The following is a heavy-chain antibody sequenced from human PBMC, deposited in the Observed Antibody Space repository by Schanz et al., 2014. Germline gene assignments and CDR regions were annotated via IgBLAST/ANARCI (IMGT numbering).Heavy chain of an antibody. CDR3: ARDPVEGAPTPYYFDS. V-gene: IGHV3-21*02. D-gene: IGHD1-26*01. J-gene: IGHJ4*02. Sequence: DVQLVESGGGLVKPGGSLSLSCAASGFTFSSYSLAWVRQAPGKGLEWVSFISTGRYLYYADSVKGRFTISRDNTKNSVFLQMSSLRVEDTGLYFCARDPVEGAPTPYYFDSWGPGTLVTVSS. CDR2: ISTGRYL. CDR1: GFTFSSYS.